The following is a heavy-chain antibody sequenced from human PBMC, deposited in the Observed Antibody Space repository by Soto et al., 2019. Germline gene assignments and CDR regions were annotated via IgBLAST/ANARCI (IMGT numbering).Heavy chain of an antibody. V-gene: IGHV1-18*01. CDR1: GYGNTSDR. CDR3: ARDPLWFGELSSLDY. D-gene: IGHD3-10*01. Sequence: GSPLNLTWKAAGYGNTSDRVSWLRHENKQGLEWMGWISAYNGNTNYAQKLQGRVTMITDTSASTGYMELSSLTYEDTAVYYCARDPLWFGELSSLDYWGKGTLVTVS. J-gene: IGHJ4*02. CDR2: ISAYNGNT.